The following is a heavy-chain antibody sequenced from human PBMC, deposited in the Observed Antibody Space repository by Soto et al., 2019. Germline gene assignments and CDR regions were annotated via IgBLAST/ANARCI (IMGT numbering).Heavy chain of an antibody. CDR1: GFTFSSYA. CDR3: AKDRVDTAMVTVFNWFDP. D-gene: IGHD5-18*01. V-gene: IGHV3-23*01. J-gene: IGHJ5*02. CDR2: ISGSGGST. Sequence: GSLRLSCAASGFTFSSYAMSWVRQAPGKGLEWVSAISGSGGSTYYADSVKGRFTISRDNSKNTLYLQMNSLRAEDTAVYYCAKDRVDTAMVTVFNWFDPWGQGTLVTVSS.